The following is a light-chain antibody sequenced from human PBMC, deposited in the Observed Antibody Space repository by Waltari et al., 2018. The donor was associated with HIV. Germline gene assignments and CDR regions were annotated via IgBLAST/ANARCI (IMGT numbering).Light chain of an antibody. CDR3: AAWDDSLIGHV. Sequence: QSVLTQPPSASGTPGQRVAISCSGSSSNIGVNSVNWYQQLPGTAPKPLIYKNQQRTSGVPDRVSGSKSGTSASLAISGLQSEDEADYYCAAWDDSLIGHVFGSGTRVTVL. J-gene: IGLJ1*01. CDR1: SSNIGVNS. V-gene: IGLV1-44*01. CDR2: KNQ.